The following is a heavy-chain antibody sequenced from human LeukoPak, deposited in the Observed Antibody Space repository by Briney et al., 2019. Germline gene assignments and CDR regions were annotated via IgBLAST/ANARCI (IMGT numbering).Heavy chain of an antibody. CDR2: ITSGLTT. J-gene: IGHJ4*02. Sequence: PGGSLRLSCAASGFTFSTYAMTWVRQAPGKGLEWVSTITSGLTTYYAGSVRGRFTISRDNSKNTVYLQMYSLRAEDTALYYCAKDYPDLTPATTTLGPFFDAWGPGTLVTVSS. CDR3: AKDYPDLTPATTTLGPFFDA. D-gene: IGHD4-11*01. CDR1: GFTFSTYA. V-gene: IGHV3-23*01.